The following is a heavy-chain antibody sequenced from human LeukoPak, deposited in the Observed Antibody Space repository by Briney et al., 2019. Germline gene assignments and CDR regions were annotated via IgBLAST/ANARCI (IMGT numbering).Heavy chain of an antibody. CDR1: GFTFSDYW. CDR2: IKQDGSEK. V-gene: IGHV3-7*01. Sequence: GGSLRLSCAASGFTFSDYWMTWVRQAPGKGLEWVANIKQDGSEKYYVDSVKGRFTISRDNAKNSLYLQMNSLRAEDTAVYYCARDGGWAARGADYWGQGTLVTVSS. CDR3: ARDGGWAARGADY. J-gene: IGHJ4*02. D-gene: IGHD3-10*01.